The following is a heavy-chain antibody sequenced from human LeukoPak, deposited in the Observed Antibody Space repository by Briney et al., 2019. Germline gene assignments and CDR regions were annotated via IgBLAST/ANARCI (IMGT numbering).Heavy chain of an antibody. Sequence: PGGTQRLSCAASGFTFSNYGMNWVRQAPGKGLEWVSGITGNGGTTYYADSVKGRFTISRDNSKNTLYVQMNSLRADDTAVYYCAKSRGSGLFDYWGQGTLVTVAS. J-gene: IGHJ4*02. CDR1: GFTFSNYG. D-gene: IGHD3-10*01. CDR3: AKSRGSGLFDY. CDR2: ITGNGGTT. V-gene: IGHV3-23*01.